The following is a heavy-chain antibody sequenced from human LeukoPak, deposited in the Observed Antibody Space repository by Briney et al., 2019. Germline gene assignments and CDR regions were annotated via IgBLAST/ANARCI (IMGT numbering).Heavy chain of an antibody. CDR1: GFTFSDYS. CDR3: ARRRYDTNGYYPSRGRYFDY. CDR2: ISTRGSYI. J-gene: IGHJ4*02. D-gene: IGHD3-22*01. V-gene: IGHV3-21*01. Sequence: GGSLRLSCIASGFTFSDYSFNWVRQAPGKGLEWVSCISTRGSYIYYADSVKGRFTISRDNARNSVYLQMNSLRVEDTAVYYCARRRYDTNGYYPSRGRYFDYWGQETLVTVSS.